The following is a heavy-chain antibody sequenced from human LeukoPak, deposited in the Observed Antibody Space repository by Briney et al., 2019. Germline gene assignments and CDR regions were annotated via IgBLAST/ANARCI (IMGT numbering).Heavy chain of an antibody. V-gene: IGHV3-30-3*01. CDR1: GFTFSSYA. CDR2: IPYDGSNK. Sequence: PGGSLRLSCAASGFTFSSYAMHWVRQAPGKGLEWVAVIPYDGSNKYYADSVKGRFTISRDNSKNTLYLQMNSLRAEDTAVYYCARDSPHYYYYGMDVWGQGTTVTVSS. J-gene: IGHJ6*02. CDR3: ARDSPHYYYYGMDV.